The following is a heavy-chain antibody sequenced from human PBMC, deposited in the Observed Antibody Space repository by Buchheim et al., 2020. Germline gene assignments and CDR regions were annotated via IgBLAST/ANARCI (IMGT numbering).Heavy chain of an antibody. CDR1: GFTFSDYY. CDR3: ARDPGYYDSGAYYYGLDV. Sequence: QVQVMESGGGLVKPGGSLRLSCAASGFTFSDYYMSWIRQAPGKGLEWVSYISSSGTYTNYADSVKGRFTISRDNVKKSLYLQMTRLRAEDTAVYYCARDPGYYDSGAYYYGLDVWGQGTT. J-gene: IGHJ6*02. D-gene: IGHD3-10*01. V-gene: IGHV3-11*06. CDR2: ISSSGTYT.